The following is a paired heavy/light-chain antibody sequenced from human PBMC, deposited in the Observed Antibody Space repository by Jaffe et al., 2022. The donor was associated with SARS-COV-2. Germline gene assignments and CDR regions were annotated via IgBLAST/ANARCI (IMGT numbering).Heavy chain of an antibody. CDR3: ARGIWFGDLGLYTSRYYYYMDV. CDR1: GGSISSYY. V-gene: IGHV4-59*01. J-gene: IGHJ6*03. CDR2: IYYSGST. Sequence: QVQLQESGPGLVKPSETLSLTCTVSGGSISSYYWSWIRQPPGKGLEWIAYIYYSGSTNYNPSLKSRVTISVDTSKNQFSLKLSSVTAADTAVYYCARGIWFGDLGLYTSRYYYYMDVWGKGTTVTVSS. D-gene: IGHD3-10*01.
Light chain of an antibody. J-gene: IGKJ1*01. CDR3: QQSYSTLWT. CDR1: QSISSY. V-gene: IGKV1-39*01. Sequence: DIQMTQSPSSLSASVGDRVTITCRASQSISSYLNWYQQKPRKAPKLLIYAASSLQSGVPSRFSGSGSGTDFTLTIGSLQPEDFATYYCQQSYSTLWTFGQGTKVEIK. CDR2: AAS.